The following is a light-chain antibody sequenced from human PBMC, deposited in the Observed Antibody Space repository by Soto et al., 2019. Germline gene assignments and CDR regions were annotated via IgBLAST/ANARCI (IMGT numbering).Light chain of an antibody. CDR2: DVS. CDR3: SSYTSSSTLYV. J-gene: IGLJ1*01. V-gene: IGLV2-14*01. Sequence: QSALTQPASVSGSPGQSITISCTGTSSDVGGYNYVSWYQQHPGKAPKLMIYDVSNRPSGVSNCFSGSKSGNTASLTISGLQAEDEADYYCSSYTSSSTLYVFGTGTNVTVL. CDR1: SSDVGGYNY.